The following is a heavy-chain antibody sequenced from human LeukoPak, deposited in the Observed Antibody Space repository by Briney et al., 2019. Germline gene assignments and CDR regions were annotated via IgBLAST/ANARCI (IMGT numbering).Heavy chain of an antibody. CDR1: GGSFSGYY. D-gene: IGHD3-9*01. CDR3: ARVPLTGYDY. V-gene: IGHV4-34*01. CDR2: INHSGST. J-gene: IGHJ4*02. Sequence: PSETLSLTCAVYGGSFSGYYCSWIRQPPGKGLEWIGEINHSGSTNYNPSLKSRVTISVDTSKNQFSLKLSSVTAADTAVYYCARVPLTGYDYWGQGTMVTVSS.